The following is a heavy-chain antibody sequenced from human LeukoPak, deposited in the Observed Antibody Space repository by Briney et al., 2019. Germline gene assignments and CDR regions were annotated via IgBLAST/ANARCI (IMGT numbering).Heavy chain of an antibody. CDR2: IYSGGST. J-gene: IGHJ4*02. CDR1: GFTVSSNY. CDR3: ARVATMVRGGEDYFDY. Sequence: GGSLRLSCAASGFTVSSNYMSWVRQAPGKGLEWVSVIYSGGSTYYADSVKGRFTISRDNSKNTLYLQMNSLRAEDTAVYYCARVATMVRGGEDYFDYWGQGTLVTVSS. D-gene: IGHD3-10*01. V-gene: IGHV3-66*01.